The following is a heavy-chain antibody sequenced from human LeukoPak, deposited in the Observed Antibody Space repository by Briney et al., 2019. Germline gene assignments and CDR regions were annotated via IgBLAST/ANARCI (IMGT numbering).Heavy chain of an antibody. Sequence: ASVKVSXKASGYTFTGYYMHWVRQAPGQGLEWMGWINPNSGGTNYAQKFQGRVTMTRDTSISTAYMELSRLRSDDTAVYYCARDYYDPLDYYYMDVWGKGTTVTVSS. J-gene: IGHJ6*03. CDR3: ARDYYDPLDYYYMDV. V-gene: IGHV1-2*02. CDR1: GYTFTGYY. D-gene: IGHD3-22*01. CDR2: INPNSGGT.